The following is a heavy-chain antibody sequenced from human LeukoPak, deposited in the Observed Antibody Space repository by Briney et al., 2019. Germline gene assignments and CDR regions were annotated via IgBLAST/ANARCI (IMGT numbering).Heavy chain of an antibody. CDR3: ARGCCSGGTCYSCFDY. J-gene: IGHJ4*02. D-gene: IGHD2-15*01. V-gene: IGHV5-51*01. CDR2: IYSDDSDT. Sequence: GESLKISCKGSGYSFTTYWIGWVRQMPGKGLERMGIIYSDDSDTRYSPSFQGQVTISADTSISTAYLQWRSRKASDTGMYYCARGCCSGGTCYSCFDYWGQGVLVTVSS. CDR1: GYSFTTYW.